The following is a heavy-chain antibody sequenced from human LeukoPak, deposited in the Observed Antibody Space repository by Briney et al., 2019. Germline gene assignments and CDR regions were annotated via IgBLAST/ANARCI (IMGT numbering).Heavy chain of an antibody. V-gene: IGHV3-7*04. CDR1: GFTFSNYE. Sequence: GGSLRLSCAASGFTFSNYEMNWVRQAPGKGLEWVANIKQDGSEKYYVDSVKGRFTISRDNAKNSLYLQMNSLRAEDTAVYYCARDPSDYYDSSGSHRYFDYWGQGTLVTVSS. CDR2: IKQDGSEK. J-gene: IGHJ4*02. CDR3: ARDPSDYYDSSGSHRYFDY. D-gene: IGHD3-22*01.